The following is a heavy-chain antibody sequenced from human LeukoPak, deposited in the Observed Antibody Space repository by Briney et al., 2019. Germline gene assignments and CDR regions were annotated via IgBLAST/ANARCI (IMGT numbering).Heavy chain of an antibody. CDR3: THRQRNYYGSGSFDP. V-gene: IGHV2-5*02. Sequence: SGPTLVNPTQTLTLTCTFSGVSLTTSEVGECWIRQAPGKSLEWLALIYGDDDKRYSPSLKTRLTITKDTSKNQVVLTMTNMDPVDTATYYCTHRQRNYYGSGSFDPWGQRNLVTVSS. CDR2: IYGDDDK. D-gene: IGHD3-10*01. CDR1: GVSLTTSEVG. J-gene: IGHJ5*02.